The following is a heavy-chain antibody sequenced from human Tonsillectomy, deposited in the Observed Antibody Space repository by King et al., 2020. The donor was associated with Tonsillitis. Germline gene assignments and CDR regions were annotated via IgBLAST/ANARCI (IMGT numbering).Heavy chain of an antibody. CDR2: MYHSGST. D-gene: IGHD1-26*01. Sequence: VQLQESGPGLVKPSETLSLTCTVSGYSISSGYYWGWIRQPPGKGLEWIGSMYHSGSTFYNPSLKSRLTISVDTSKNQFSLKLSSVTAADTAVYYCAREYSGSYFDHWGQGTLVTVSS. J-gene: IGHJ4*02. CDR1: GYSISSGYY. CDR3: AREYSGSYFDH. V-gene: IGHV4-38-2*02.